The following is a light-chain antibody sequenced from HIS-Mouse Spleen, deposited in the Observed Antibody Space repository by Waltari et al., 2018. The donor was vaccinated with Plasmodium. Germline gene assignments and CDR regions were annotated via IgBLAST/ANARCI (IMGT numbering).Light chain of an antibody. CDR2: GAS. CDR3: QQYNNWPPYT. V-gene: IGKV3-15*01. J-gene: IGKJ2*01. Sequence: EIVMTQSPATLSVSTGERATLSCRASQSVSSNLAWYQQKPGQAPRLLIYGASTRATGIPDRFSGSGSGTEFTLTISSMQSEDFAVYYCQQYNNWPPYTFGQGTKLEIK. CDR1: QSVSSN.